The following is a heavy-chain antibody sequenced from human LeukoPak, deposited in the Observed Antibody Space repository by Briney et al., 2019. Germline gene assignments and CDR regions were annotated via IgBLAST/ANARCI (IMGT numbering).Heavy chain of an antibody. Sequence: GESLEISCKDSGYSFSYYWIGWVRQMPGKGLEWMGIIYPGDSDTRYSPSFQGQVTISADMSINTVYLQWSSLKASDTAMYYCAKTTQDGGSMDVWGKGTTVTVAS. CDR2: IYPGDSDT. J-gene: IGHJ6*03. CDR3: AKTTQDGGSMDV. V-gene: IGHV5-51*01. D-gene: IGHD1-7*01. CDR1: GYSFSYYW.